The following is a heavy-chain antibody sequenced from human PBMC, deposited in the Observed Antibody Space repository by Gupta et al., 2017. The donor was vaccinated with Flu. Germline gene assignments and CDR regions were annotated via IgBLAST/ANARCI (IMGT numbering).Heavy chain of an antibody. CDR2: ISGSGGST. CDR1: GFTFSSYA. V-gene: IGHV3-23*01. J-gene: IGHJ4*02. Sequence: EVQLLESGGGLVQPGGSLRLSCAASGFTFSSYAMSWVRQAPGKGLEWVSAISGSGGSTYYADSVKGRFTISRDNSKNTLYLQMNSLRAEDTAVYYCATSPDSYGLKELDYWGQGTLVTVSS. D-gene: IGHD5-18*01. CDR3: ATSPDSYGLKELDY.